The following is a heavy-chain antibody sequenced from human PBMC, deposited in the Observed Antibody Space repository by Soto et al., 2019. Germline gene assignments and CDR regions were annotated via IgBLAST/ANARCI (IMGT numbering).Heavy chain of an antibody. V-gene: IGHV3-23*01. J-gene: IGHJ4*02. CDR1: GFTFDGFH. CDR3: ARDDPFDL. Sequence: GGSLRLSCKATGFTFDGFHMTWVRQAPGKGLQWVAAISGSGHTITYADSVTGRFTISRDNSKDTLYLQMNSLRHEDSAIYFCARDDPFDLWGQGTQVTVSS. CDR2: ISGSGHTI.